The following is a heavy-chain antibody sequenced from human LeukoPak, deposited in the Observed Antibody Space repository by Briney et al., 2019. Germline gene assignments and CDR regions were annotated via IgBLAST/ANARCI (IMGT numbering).Heavy chain of an antibody. CDR1: GFTLSDYY. J-gene: IGHJ3*01. V-gene: IGHV3-72*01. D-gene: IGHD2-2*01. Sequence: GGSLRLSCAVSGFTLSDYYMDWVRQAPGKGLEWVGRMRNKANGYTTEYAASVKGRFSISRDDSKTIAYLQMNSLTTEVTAVYYCARGGDFGVPAPLGIDAFDLWGQGSMVTVSS. CDR3: ARGGDFGVPAPLGIDAFDL. CDR2: MRNKANGYTT.